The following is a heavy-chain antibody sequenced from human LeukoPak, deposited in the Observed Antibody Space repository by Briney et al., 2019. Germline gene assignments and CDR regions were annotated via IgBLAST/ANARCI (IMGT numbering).Heavy chain of an antibody. Sequence: GGSLRLSCAASGFTFSNYAMNWVRQAPGKGLEWVSVISGSGDSTYYADSVKGRFTISRDNSKNTLYLQMSSLRAEDTAVYYCAKGRSSGGSCVNYRGQGTLLTVSS. CDR2: ISGSGDST. CDR1: GFTFSNYA. V-gene: IGHV3-23*01. D-gene: IGHD2-15*01. CDR3: AKGRSSGGSCVNY. J-gene: IGHJ4*02.